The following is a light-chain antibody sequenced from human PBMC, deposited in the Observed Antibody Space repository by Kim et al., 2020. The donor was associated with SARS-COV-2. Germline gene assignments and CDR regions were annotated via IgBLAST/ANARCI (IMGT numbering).Light chain of an antibody. J-gene: IGKJ2*01. CDR1: QSVSSN. CDR2: GTS. Sequence: SVSPGESATLSCRASQSVSSNLAWYQQKPGQDPRLLIYGTSTRATGIPSRFSGSGSGTEFTLTISGLQSEDFAVYSCQQYNKWPYTFGQGTKLEI. CDR3: QQYNKWPYT. V-gene: IGKV3-15*01.